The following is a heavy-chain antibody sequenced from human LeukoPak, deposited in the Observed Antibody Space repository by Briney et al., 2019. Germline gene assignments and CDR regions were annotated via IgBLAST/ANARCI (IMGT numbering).Heavy chain of an antibody. V-gene: IGHV4-59*08. D-gene: IGHD6-25*01. CDR3: ARQGGGFWYFDL. J-gene: IGHJ2*01. CDR2: IYYSGST. CDR1: GGSISSYY. Sequence: SETLSLTCTVPGGSISSYYWSWIRQPPGKGLEWIGYIYYSGSTNYNPSLKSRVTVSVDTSKNQFSLKLSSVAAADTAVYYCARQGGGFWYFDLWGRGTLVTVSS.